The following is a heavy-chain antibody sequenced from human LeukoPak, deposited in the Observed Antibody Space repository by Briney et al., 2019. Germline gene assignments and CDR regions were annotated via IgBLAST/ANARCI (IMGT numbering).Heavy chain of an antibody. D-gene: IGHD6-6*01. Sequence: SETLSLTCTVSGGSISSGGYYWSWIRQHPGKGLEWIGYIYYSGSTYYNPSLKSRVTISVDTSKNQFSLKLSSVTAADTAVYYCARGGDSSSSFAYWGQGILVTVSS. J-gene: IGHJ4*02. CDR1: GGSISSGGYY. CDR3: ARGGDSSSSFAY. V-gene: IGHV4-31*03. CDR2: IYYSGST.